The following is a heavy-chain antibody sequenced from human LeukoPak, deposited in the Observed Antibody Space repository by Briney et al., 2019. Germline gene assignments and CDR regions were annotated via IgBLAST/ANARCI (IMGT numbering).Heavy chain of an antibody. CDR1: GFALTTSGVG. CDR3: AHLGVGRGGRPLDY. V-gene: IGHV2-5*02. CDR2: IYWDDDK. D-gene: IGHD3-16*01. J-gene: IGHJ4*02. Sequence: EAGPTLSKPTQTLTLTCTFSGFALTTSGVGVGWTRQPPGKALEWLAPIYWDDDKRYSPSLKSRLTITKDTSKNQVVLTMTNMDPVDTATYYCAHLGVGRGGRPLDYWGQGTLVTVSS.